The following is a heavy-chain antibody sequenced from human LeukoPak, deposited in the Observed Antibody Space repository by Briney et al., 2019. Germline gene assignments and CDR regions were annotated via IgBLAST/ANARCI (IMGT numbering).Heavy chain of an antibody. CDR3: GRQIAVACKAGFDY. D-gene: IGHD6-19*01. V-gene: IGHV4-4*07. Sequence: SETLSLTCTVSGGSISSYYWTWIRQPAGKGLEWIGRIYTTGSTNYNPSLNSRVTMSVDTSKNQFSLRLSSVTAADTAVYYCGRQIAVACKAGFDYWGQGTLVTVSS. CDR1: GGSISSYY. J-gene: IGHJ4*02. CDR2: IYTTGST.